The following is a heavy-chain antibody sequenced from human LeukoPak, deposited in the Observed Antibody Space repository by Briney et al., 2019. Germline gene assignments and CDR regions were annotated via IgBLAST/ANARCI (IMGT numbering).Heavy chain of an antibody. Sequence: PSETLSLTCTVSGGSIRNYYWSRLRQPPGKGLEWIGYIYYSGSTNYNPSLKSRVTISVDTSKNQFSLKLSSVTAADTAVYYCARKGGTFDYWGQGTLVTVSS. J-gene: IGHJ4*02. D-gene: IGHD2-15*01. CDR1: GGSIRNYY. CDR2: IYYSGST. CDR3: ARKGGTFDY. V-gene: IGHV4-59*08.